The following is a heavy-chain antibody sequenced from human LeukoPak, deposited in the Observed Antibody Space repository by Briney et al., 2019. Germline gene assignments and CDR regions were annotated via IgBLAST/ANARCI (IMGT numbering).Heavy chain of an antibody. CDR1: GYTFTGYY. CDR2: INPNSGGT. J-gene: IGHJ4*02. V-gene: IGHV1-2*02. CDR3: AREGYYDSSGYQV. D-gene: IGHD3-22*01. Sequence: ASVKVSCKASGYTFTGYYMHWVRQAPGQGLERMGWINPNSGGTNYAQKFQGRVTMTRDTSISTAYIELSRLRSDDTAVYYCAREGYYDSSGYQVWGQGTLVTVSS.